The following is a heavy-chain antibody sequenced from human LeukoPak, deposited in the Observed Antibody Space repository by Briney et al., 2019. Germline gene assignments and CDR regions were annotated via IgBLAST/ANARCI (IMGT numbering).Heavy chain of an antibody. D-gene: IGHD1-26*01. J-gene: IGHJ4*02. CDR3: ARGGSYIFDY. V-gene: IGHV4-4*02. CDR1: GGSISSNNW. CDR2: IHHSGTT. Sequence: SGTLSLTCAVSGGSISSNNWWTWVRQSPGKGLEWIGEIHHSGTTNYSPSLKSRVTISIDKSKNHSSLRLSSVTAADTAVYFCARGGSYIFDYWGQGTLVTVSS.